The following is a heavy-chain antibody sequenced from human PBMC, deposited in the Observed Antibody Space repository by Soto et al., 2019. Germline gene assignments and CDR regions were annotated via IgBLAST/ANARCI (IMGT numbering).Heavy chain of an antibody. CDR3: AKGAEGYVVSSLDS. Sequence: EVQLLESGGGFVQPGGSLRLSCAASGFRFSDFAMTWVRQAPGRGLVWVSAITGTASSTYYADSVKGRFKISRDNSKNTLYLQINSLRAEDTAIYYCAKGAEGYVVSSLDSWGQGTLVTVSS. J-gene: IGHJ4*02. CDR2: ITGTASST. CDR1: GFRFSDFA. D-gene: IGHD5-12*01. V-gene: IGHV3-23*01.